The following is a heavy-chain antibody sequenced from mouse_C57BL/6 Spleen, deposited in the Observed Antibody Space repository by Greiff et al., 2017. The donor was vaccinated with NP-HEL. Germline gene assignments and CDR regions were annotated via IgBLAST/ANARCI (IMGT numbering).Heavy chain of an antibody. CDR2: ISYDGSN. D-gene: IGHD2-4*01. CDR1: GYSITSGYY. J-gene: IGHJ4*01. V-gene: IGHV3-6*01. Sequence: DSGPGLVKPSQSLSLTCSVTGYSITSGYYWNWIRQFPGNKQEWMGYISYDGSNNYNPSLKNRISITRDTSKNQFFLKLNSVTTEDTATYYCAREGYDYDVGYAMDYWGQGTSVTVSS. CDR3: AREGYDYDVGYAMDY.